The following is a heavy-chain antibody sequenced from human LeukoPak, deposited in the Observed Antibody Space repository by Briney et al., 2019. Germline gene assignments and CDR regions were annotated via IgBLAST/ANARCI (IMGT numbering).Heavy chain of an antibody. J-gene: IGHJ4*02. CDR3: ARDDCTGGSCPYNY. D-gene: IGHD2-15*01. Sequence: NFQDRVTITRDTSANTAYMELTSLRSEDTAVYYCARDDCTGGSCPYNYWGQGTQVTVSS. V-gene: IGHV1-3*01.